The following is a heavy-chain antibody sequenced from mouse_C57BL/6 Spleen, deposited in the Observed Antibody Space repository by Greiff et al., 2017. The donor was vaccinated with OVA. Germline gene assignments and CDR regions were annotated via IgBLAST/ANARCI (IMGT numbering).Heavy chain of an antibody. CDR3: AGDEYGAYSNAYAMDY. D-gene: IGHD2-5*01. J-gene: IGHJ4*01. CDR2: ISYDGSN. CDR1: GYSITSGYY. Sequence: EVKLQESGPGLVKPSQSLSLTCSVTGYSITSGYYWNWIRQFPGNKLEWMGYISYDGSNNYNPSLKNRISITRDTSKNQFFLKLNSVTTEDTATYYCAGDEYGAYSNAYAMDYWGQGTSVTVSS. V-gene: IGHV3-6*01.